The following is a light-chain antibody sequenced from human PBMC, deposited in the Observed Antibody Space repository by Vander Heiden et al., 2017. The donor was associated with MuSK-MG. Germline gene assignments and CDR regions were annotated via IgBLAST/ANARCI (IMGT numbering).Light chain of an antibody. CDR1: QDISNY. CDR2: DAS. V-gene: IGKV1-33*01. J-gene: IGKJ4*01. CDR3: QQDDNLPHC. Sequence: DIQMTQSPSSLSASVGDRVTITCQASQDISNYLNWYQQKPGKAPKLLIYDASNLETGVPSRFSGSGSGTDFTFTISSLQPEDFATYYCQQDDNLPHCFGGGTKVEIK.